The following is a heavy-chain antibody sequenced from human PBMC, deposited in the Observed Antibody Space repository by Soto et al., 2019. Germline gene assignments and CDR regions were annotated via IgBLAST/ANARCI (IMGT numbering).Heavy chain of an antibody. CDR2: IIPIFGTA. J-gene: IGHJ6*02. CDR3: ARHRSSSSPGPVYYGMDV. Sequence: ASVKVSCKASGGTFSSYAISWVRQAPGQGPEWMGGIIPIFGTANYAQKFQGQVTISADKSISTAYLQWSSLKASDTAMYYCARHRSSSSPGPVYYGMDVWGQGTTVTVSS. V-gene: IGHV1-69*06. D-gene: IGHD6-6*01. CDR1: GGTFSSYA.